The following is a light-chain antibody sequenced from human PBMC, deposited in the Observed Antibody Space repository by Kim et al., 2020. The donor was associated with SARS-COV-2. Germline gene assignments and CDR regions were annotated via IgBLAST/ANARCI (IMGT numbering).Light chain of an antibody. V-gene: IGLV1-51*01. CDR3: ASWDNSLSAGRV. J-gene: IGLJ3*02. CDR2: DNN. Sequence: QSVLTQPPSVSAAPGQTVTISCSGSTSNIGNYYVTWYQQFPGTAPNILIYDNNKRPSGVPDRFSGSTSGTSATLGITGLHTGDEADYYCASWDNSLSAGRVFSGGTKLTAL. CDR1: TSNIGNYY.